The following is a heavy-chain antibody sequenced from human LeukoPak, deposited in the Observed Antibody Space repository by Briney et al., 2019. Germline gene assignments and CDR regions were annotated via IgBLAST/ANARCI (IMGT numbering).Heavy chain of an antibody. CDR1: GFTFSDYN. J-gene: IGHJ4*01. CDR2: IGSSATYI. D-gene: IGHD2-8*01. V-gene: IGHV3-21*01. CDR3: TRDHGLRNPYFDY. Sequence: GGSLRLSCAASGFTFSDYNMDWVRQTPEKGLEWLASIGSSATYIYYADSVKGRFTISRDNAKKSLYLQMNSLRAEDTAVYYCTRDHGLRNPYFDYWGHGTLVTVSS.